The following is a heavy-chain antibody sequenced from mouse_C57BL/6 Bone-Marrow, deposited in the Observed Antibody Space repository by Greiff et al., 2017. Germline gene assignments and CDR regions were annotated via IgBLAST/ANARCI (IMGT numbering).Heavy chain of an antibody. D-gene: IGHD2-3*01. CDR2: IYPGSGNT. CDR3: ARDGYYYFDY. J-gene: IGHJ2*01. V-gene: IGHV1-84*01. CDR1: GFNINDDS. Sequence: LEESGAELVRPGASVKLSCTASGFNINDDSLHWVKQRPGQGLEWIGWIYPGSGNTKYNEKFKGKATLTVDTSSSTAYMQLSRLTSEDSAVYFCARDGYYYFDYGGQGTTLTVSA.